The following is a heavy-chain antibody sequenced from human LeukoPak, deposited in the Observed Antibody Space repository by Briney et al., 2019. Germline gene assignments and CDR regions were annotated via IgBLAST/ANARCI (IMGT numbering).Heavy chain of an antibody. V-gene: IGHV4-59*01. Sequence: SETLSLTCTVSGGSISSYYWSWIRQPPGKGLEWIGYIYYSGSTNYNPSLKSRVTISVDTSKNQFSLKLSSVTAADTAVYYCAGDFPYVSVESGSSLDIWGQGTMVTVSS. D-gene: IGHD3-10*01. J-gene: IGHJ3*02. CDR3: AGDFPYVSVESGSSLDI. CDR1: GGSISSYY. CDR2: IYYSGST.